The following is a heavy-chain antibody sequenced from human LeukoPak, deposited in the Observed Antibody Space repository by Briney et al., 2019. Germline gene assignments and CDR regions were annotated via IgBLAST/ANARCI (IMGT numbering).Heavy chain of an antibody. J-gene: IGHJ4*02. CDR1: GFTFDDYG. CDR3: ARERDEGFDY. D-gene: IGHD5-24*01. V-gene: IGHV3-21*01. CDR2: FGTRSSSI. Sequence: PGGSLRLSCAASGFTFDDYGMSWVRQAPGKGLEWVSSFGTRSSSIYYADSVKGRFTISRDNARNSLYLQMNSLKAEDTAVYYCARERDEGFDYWGQGTLVTVSS.